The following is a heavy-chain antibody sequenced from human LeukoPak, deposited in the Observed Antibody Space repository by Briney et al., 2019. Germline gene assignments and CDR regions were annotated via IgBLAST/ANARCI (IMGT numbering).Heavy chain of an antibody. D-gene: IGHD6-13*01. CDR3: AAPRGLGVASA. Sequence: PGGSLRLSCVASGFTFSHYQMNWVRQAPGKGLEWVATLKQDGSEKYYVDSVKGRFTISRDNAKSSLYLQMNSLRAEDTAVYYCAAPRGLGVASAWGQGTLVTVSS. CDR1: GFTFSHYQ. CDR2: LKQDGSEK. V-gene: IGHV3-7*01. J-gene: IGHJ4*02.